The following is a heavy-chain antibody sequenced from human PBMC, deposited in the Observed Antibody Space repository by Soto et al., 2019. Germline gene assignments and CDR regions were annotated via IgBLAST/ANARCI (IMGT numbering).Heavy chain of an antibody. V-gene: IGHV4-31*03. CDR2: ISHSGST. CDR1: GGSISSSAYY. D-gene: IGHD5-18*01. J-gene: IGHJ4*02. CDR3: ASEYTYGSNFFDC. Sequence: SETLSLTCTVSGGSISSSAYYWSWIGQHPGKGLEWIGYISHSGSTYYNPSLKSRVIISVDTSKNQFSLSLTSVTAADTAVYYCASEYTYGSNFFDCWGQGALVTVSS.